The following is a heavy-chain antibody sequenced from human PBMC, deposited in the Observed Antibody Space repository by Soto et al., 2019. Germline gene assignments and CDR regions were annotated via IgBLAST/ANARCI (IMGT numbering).Heavy chain of an antibody. D-gene: IGHD3-3*01. CDR2: IKQDGSEK. V-gene: IGHV3-7*01. CDR1: GFTFSSYW. J-gene: IGHJ6*04. CDR3: ARDTRITIFGVVIYYGIDV. Sequence: EVQLVESGGGLVQPGGSLRLSCAASGFTFSSYWMSWVRQAPGKGLEWVANIKQDGSEKYYVDSVKGRFTISRDNAKNSLYLQMNSLRAEDTAVYYWARDTRITIFGVVIYYGIDVWGKGTTVTVSS.